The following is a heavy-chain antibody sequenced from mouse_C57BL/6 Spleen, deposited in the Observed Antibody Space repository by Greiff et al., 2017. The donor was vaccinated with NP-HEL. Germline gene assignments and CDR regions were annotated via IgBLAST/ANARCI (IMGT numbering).Heavy chain of an antibody. CDR3: ARGPYSNYVGEGFAY. Sequence: EVQLVESGPGLVKPSQSLSLTCSVTGYSITSGYYWNWIRQFPGNKLEWMGYISYDGSNNYNPSLKNRISITRDTSKNQFFLKLNSVTTEDTATYYCARGPYSNYVGEGFAYWGQGTLVTVSA. CDR2: ISYDGSN. V-gene: IGHV3-6*01. J-gene: IGHJ3*01. CDR1: GYSITSGYY. D-gene: IGHD2-5*01.